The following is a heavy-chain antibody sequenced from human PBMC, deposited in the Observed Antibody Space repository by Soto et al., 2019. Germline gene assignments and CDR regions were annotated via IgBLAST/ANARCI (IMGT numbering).Heavy chain of an antibody. Sequence: ASVKVSCKVSGYTLTELSMHWVRQAPGKGLEWMGGFDPEDGETIYAQKFQGRVTMTEDTSTDTAYMEPSSLRSEDTAVYYCATHIPYYYDSSGYYHLFDYWGQGTLVTVSS. V-gene: IGHV1-24*01. J-gene: IGHJ4*02. CDR3: ATHIPYYYDSSGYYHLFDY. D-gene: IGHD3-22*01. CDR2: FDPEDGET. CDR1: GYTLTELS.